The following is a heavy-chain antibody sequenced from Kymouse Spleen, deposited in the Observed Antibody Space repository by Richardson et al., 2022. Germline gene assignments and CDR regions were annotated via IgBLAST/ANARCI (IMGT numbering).Heavy chain of an antibody. CDR2: IYYSGST. Sequence: QLQLQESGPGLVKPSETLSLTCTVSGGSISSSSYYWGWIRQPPGKGLEWIGSIYYSGSTYYNPSLKSRVTISVDTSKNQFSLKLSSVTAADTAVYYCARRSCITGTFLLY*WCMLYEGYWGQGTLVTVSS. V-gene: IGHV4-39*01. D-gene: IGHD2-8*01. CDR3: ARRSCITGTFLLY*WCMLYEGY. J-gene: IGHJ4*02. CDR1: GGSISSSSYY.